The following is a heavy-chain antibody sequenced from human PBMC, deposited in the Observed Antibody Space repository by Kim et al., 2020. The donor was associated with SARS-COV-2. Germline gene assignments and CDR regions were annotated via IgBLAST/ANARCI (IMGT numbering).Heavy chain of an antibody. V-gene: IGHV4-59*13. J-gene: IGHJ4*02. CDR1: GGSISSYY. D-gene: IGHD3-16*01. CDR3: VRGFDY. Sequence: SETLSLTCTVSGGSISSYYWSWIRQPPGKGLEWIGFIYYSGSTNYNPSLKSRVTISVDTSKNQFSLKLSSVTAADTAVYYCVRGFDYWGQGTLVTVSS. CDR2: IYYSGST.